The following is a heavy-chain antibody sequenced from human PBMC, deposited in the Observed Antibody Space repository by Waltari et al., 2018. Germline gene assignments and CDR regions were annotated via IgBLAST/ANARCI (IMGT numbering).Heavy chain of an antibody. V-gene: IGHV1-2*02. D-gene: IGHD6-19*01. CDR2: INPNSGGT. J-gene: IGHJ4*02. CDR1: GYPFTGDY. CDR3: ATSSSGCSHFDY. Sequence: QVQLVQSGAEVKKPGASVKVSCKASGYPFTGDYMHWVRQAPGQGLEWRGWINPNSGGTNYAQKFQGRVTMTRDTSSSTAYMELSRLRADDTAVYYGATSSSGCSHFDYWGQGTLVTVSS.